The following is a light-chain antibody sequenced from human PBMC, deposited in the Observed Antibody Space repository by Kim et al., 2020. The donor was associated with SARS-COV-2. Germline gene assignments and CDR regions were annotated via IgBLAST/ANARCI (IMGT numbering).Light chain of an antibody. J-gene: IGKJ1*01. V-gene: IGKV1-5*03. CDR2: KAS. Sequence: DIQMTQSPSTLSASVGDRVSITCRASQGINNWLAWYQQKPGKAPKVLISKASILENGVSSRFSGSGYGTEFTLTISSLQPDDVATYSCQQYYSFLRTFGQGTKVEIK. CDR3: QQYYSFLRT. CDR1: QGINNW.